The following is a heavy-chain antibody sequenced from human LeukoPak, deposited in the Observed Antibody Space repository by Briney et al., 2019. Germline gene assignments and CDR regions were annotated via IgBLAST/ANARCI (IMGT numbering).Heavy chain of an antibody. CDR1: GFTFSSYG. J-gene: IGHJ4*02. CDR3: AKDLGPPHSRDGYDY. Sequence: PGGSLRLSCAASGFTFSSYGMHWVRQAPGKGLEWVAVISYDGSNKYYADSVKGRFTISRDNSKNTLYLQMNSLRAEDTAVYYCAKDLGPPHSRDGYDYWGQGTLVTVSS. D-gene: IGHD5-24*01. CDR2: ISYDGSNK. V-gene: IGHV3-30*18.